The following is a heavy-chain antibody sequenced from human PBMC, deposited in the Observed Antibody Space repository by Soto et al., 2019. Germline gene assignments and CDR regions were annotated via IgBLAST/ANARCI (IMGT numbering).Heavy chain of an antibody. CDR2: IYPGDSDT. J-gene: IGHJ3*02. D-gene: IGHD6-6*01. CDR1: GYSFTSYW. CDR3: ARPQSSSPDAFDI. V-gene: IGHV5-51*01. Sequence: GESLKISCKGSGYSFTSYWIGWVRQMPGKGLEWMGIIYPGDSDTRYSPSFQGQVTISADKSISTAYLQWSSLKASDTPMYYCARPQSSSPDAFDIWGQGTMVTVSS.